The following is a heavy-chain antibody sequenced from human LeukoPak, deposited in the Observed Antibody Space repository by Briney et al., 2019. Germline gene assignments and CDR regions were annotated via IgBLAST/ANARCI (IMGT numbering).Heavy chain of an antibody. Sequence: SVKVSCKASGGTFSSYAISWVRQAPGQGLEWMGGIIHIFGTANYAQKFQGRVTITTDESTSTAYMELSSLRSEDTAVYYCARVGLDTAMVTGYWFDPWGQGTLVTVSS. J-gene: IGHJ5*02. D-gene: IGHD5-18*01. V-gene: IGHV1-69*05. CDR1: GGTFSSYA. CDR2: IIHIFGTA. CDR3: ARVGLDTAMVTGYWFDP.